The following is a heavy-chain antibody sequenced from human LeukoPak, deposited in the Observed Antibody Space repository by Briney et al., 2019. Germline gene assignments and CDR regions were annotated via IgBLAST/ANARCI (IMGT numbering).Heavy chain of an antibody. CDR2: IYYSGIT. J-gene: IGHJ5*02. Sequence: PSETLSLTCTVSGDSISSSNYYWGWIRQPPGKELEWIGSIYYSGITYYNPSLKSRVTISVDTSKNQFSLKLSSVTAADTAVYYCASQQLVLTWGQGTLVTVFS. CDR3: ASQQLVLT. CDR1: GDSISSSNYY. D-gene: IGHD6-13*01. V-gene: IGHV4-39*01.